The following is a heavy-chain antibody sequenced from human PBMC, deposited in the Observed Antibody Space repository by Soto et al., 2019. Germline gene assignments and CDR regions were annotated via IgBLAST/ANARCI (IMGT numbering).Heavy chain of an antibody. J-gene: IGHJ5*02. Sequence: SETLSLTCAVYGGSFSGYYWSWIRQPPGKGLEWIGEINHSGSTNYNPSLKSRVTISVDTSKNQFSLKLSSMTAADTAVYYCARLGAAHWFDPWGQGTLVTVSS. CDR1: GGSFSGYY. CDR2: INHSGST. D-gene: IGHD6-6*01. V-gene: IGHV4-34*01. CDR3: ARLGAAHWFDP.